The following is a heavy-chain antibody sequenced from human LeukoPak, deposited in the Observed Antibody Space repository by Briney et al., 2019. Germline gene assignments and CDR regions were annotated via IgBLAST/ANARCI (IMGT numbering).Heavy chain of an antibody. Sequence: ASVKVSCKASGYTFTGYYMHWVRQAPGQGLEWTGWINSNSGGTNYAQKFQGRVTMTRDTSISTAYMELSRLRSDDTAVYYCARLYLPATRFDYWGQGTLVTVSS. J-gene: IGHJ4*02. D-gene: IGHD5-24*01. CDR3: ARLYLPATRFDY. V-gene: IGHV1-2*02. CDR2: INSNSGGT. CDR1: GYTFTGYY.